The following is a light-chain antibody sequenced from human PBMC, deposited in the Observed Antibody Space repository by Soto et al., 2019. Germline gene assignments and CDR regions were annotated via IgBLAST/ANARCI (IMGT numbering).Light chain of an antibody. CDR1: SSNIGNNY. V-gene: IGLV1-51*02. J-gene: IGLJ3*02. Sequence: QSVWTQPPSVSAAPGQKVTISCSGSSSNIGNNYVSWYQQLPGTAPKLLIYENNKRPSGIPDRFSGSKSGTSATLGITGLQTGDEADYYCGTWVSSLSAWVFGGGTKVTVL. CDR3: GTWVSSLSAWV. CDR2: ENN.